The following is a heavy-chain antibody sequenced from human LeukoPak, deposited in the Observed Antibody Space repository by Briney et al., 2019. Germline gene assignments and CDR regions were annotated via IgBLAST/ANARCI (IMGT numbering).Heavy chain of an antibody. J-gene: IGHJ4*02. CDR1: GFIFGDYV. CDR2: IRSKTYGGTT. D-gene: IGHD3-10*01. CDR3: TRVRVRGVIYFDY. Sequence: SLRLSCTASGFIFGDYVMSWVRQAPGKGLEWVGFIRSKTYGGTTEYAASVKGRFTISRDDSKSIAYVQMNSLKTEDTAVYYCTRVRVRGVIYFDYWGQGTLVTVSS. V-gene: IGHV3-49*04.